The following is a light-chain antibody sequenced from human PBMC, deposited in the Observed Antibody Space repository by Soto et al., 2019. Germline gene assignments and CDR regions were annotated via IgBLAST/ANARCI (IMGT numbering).Light chain of an antibody. CDR2: QAS. V-gene: IGKV1-5*03. CDR1: QSIGTW. Sequence: DIQMTQSPSTLSASVGDRVTITCRASQSIGTWLAWDQQKPGRAPKLLIYQASSLETGVPSTFSGSGSGTEFTLTISSLQPDDFATYYCQQYNDYSPYTFGQGTKLEIK. J-gene: IGKJ2*01. CDR3: QQYNDYSPYT.